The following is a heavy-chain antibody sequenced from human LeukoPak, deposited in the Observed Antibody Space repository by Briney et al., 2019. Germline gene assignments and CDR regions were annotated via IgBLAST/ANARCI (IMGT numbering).Heavy chain of an antibody. CDR3: ARVGRSSQRWLQYSY. CDR1: GFTFSSYG. J-gene: IGHJ4*02. D-gene: IGHD5-24*01. Sequence: GGSLRLSCAASGFTFSSYGMHWVRQAPGKGLEWVAFIRYDGSNKYNADSVKGRFTISRDNCKNTLYLQMNSLRAEDTAVYYCARVGRSSQRWLQYSYWGQGTLVTVSS. V-gene: IGHV3-30*02. CDR2: IRYDGSNK.